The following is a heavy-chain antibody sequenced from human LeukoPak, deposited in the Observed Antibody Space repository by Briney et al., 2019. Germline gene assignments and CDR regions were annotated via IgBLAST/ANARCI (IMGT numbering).Heavy chain of an antibody. Sequence: PGGSLRLSCAASGFTFSSYSMNWVRQAPGKGLEWVANIKQDGSGKYYVDSVKGRFTISRDNAKNSLYLQMNSLRAEDTAVYYCARGAVGYWGQGTLVTVSS. J-gene: IGHJ4*02. CDR3: ARGAVGY. D-gene: IGHD1-26*01. V-gene: IGHV3-7*01. CDR2: IKQDGSGK. CDR1: GFTFSSYS.